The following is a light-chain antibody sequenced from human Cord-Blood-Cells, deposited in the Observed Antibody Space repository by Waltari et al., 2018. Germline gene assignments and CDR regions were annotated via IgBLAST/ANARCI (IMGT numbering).Light chain of an antibody. Sequence: DIVMTQSPDSLAVSLGERATINCKSSQSVLYSSNNKNYLAWYQQKPGQPPKLLIYLASTRESGVPDRCSGSGSGTDFTLTISSRQAEDVAVYYCQQYYSTPYSFGQGTKLEIK. CDR3: QQYYSTPYS. J-gene: IGKJ2*03. CDR2: LAS. CDR1: QSVLYSSNNKNY. V-gene: IGKV4-1*01.